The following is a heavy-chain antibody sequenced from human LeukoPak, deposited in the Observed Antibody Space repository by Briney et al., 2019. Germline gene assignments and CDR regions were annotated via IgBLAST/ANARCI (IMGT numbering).Heavy chain of an antibody. CDR2: ISSTSSYI. J-gene: IGHJ6*03. Sequence: GGSLRLSCAASGLTFSSYSMNWVRQAPGKGLEWVSSISSTSSYIYYADSVKGRFTISRDNAKNSLYLQMNSLRAEDTALYYCARDRRGTTVTTFDYYYYMDVWGKGTTVTVSS. V-gene: IGHV3-21*01. D-gene: IGHD4-17*01. CDR1: GLTFSSYS. CDR3: ARDRRGTTVTTFDYYYYMDV.